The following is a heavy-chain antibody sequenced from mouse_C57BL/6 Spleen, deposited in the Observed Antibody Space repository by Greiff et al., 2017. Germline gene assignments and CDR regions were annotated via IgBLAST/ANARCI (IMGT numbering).Heavy chain of an antibody. Sequence: EVKLVESGGDLVKPGGSLKLSCAASGFTFSSYGMSWVRQTPDKRLEWVATISSGGSYTYYPDSVKGRFTISRDNAKNTLYLQMSSLKSEDTAMYYCARLGDSYALDYWGQGTSVTVSA. V-gene: IGHV5-6*01. CDR2: ISSGGSYT. J-gene: IGHJ4*01. CDR3: ARLGDSYALDY. CDR1: GFTFSSYG.